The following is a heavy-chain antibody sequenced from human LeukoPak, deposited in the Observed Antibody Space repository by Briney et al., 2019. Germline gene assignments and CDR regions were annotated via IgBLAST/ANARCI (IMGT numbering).Heavy chain of an antibody. V-gene: IGHV4-39*02. J-gene: IGHJ4*02. Sequence: SETLSLTCTVSGDSISRSTYYWAWIRQPPGKGLEWIGSVYYGRSPYFNPSLESRATISVDTSKNHFSLKMSSVTATDTAVYYCARSSGTGTFSYWGQGTLVTVSS. D-gene: IGHD6-25*01. CDR2: VYYGRSP. CDR3: ARSSGTGTFSY. CDR1: GDSISRSTYY.